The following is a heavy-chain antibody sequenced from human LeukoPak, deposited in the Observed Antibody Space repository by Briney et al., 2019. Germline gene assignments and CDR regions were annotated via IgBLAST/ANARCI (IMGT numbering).Heavy chain of an antibody. CDR3: ARATPYYDFWSGYSYDAFDI. J-gene: IGHJ3*02. CDR1: GYSINSAYY. V-gene: IGHV4-38-2*02. CDR2: MYHSGST. Sequence: PSETLSLTCTVSGYSINSAYYWGWIRQPPGKGLEWIGSMYHSGSTYYNPSLQSRVTISVDTSKNQFSLKLSSVTAADTAVYYCARATPYYDFWSGYSYDAFDIWGQGTMVTVSS. D-gene: IGHD3-3*01.